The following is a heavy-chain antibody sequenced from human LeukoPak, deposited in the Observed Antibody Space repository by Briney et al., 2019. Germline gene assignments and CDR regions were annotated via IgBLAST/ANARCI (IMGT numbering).Heavy chain of an antibody. D-gene: IGHD6-19*01. CDR3: ARERERRNSGWYGAFDI. CDR1: GGTFSSYA. CDR2: IIPVLGRT. J-gene: IGHJ3*02. V-gene: IGHV1-69*04. Sequence: SVKVSCKASGGTFSSYAISWVRQAPGQGLEWMGRIIPVLGRTNYAQKFLGRVTITVDISTSTAYMELSSLRAEDTAVYYCARERERRNSGWYGAFDIWGQGRMVTASS.